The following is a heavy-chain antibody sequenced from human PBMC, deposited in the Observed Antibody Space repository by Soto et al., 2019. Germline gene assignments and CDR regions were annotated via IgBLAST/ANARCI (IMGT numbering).Heavy chain of an antibody. D-gene: IGHD1-7*01. J-gene: IGHJ4*02. CDR1: GGTFSNYV. Sequence: QVQLVQSGAEVKKPGSSVKVSCKASGGTFSNYVVNWVRQAPGQGLEWMGRIIPISGAANYAQKFQGRVTITADKSTSTSYMELSRLRSEDTAVYYCARDITRTVVPYFDFWGQGTLVTVSS. V-gene: IGHV1-69*06. CDR3: ARDITRTVVPYFDF. CDR2: IIPISGAA.